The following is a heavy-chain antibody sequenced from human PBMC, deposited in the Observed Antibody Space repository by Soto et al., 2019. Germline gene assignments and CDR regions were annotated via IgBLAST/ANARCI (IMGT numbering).Heavy chain of an antibody. J-gene: IGHJ5*02. Sequence: QVQLVQSGAEVKKPGASVKVSCKASGYTFTSYDINWLRQATGQGLEWMGWMNPNSGNTGYAQKFQGRVTMTRNTAISTAYMELSSLRSEDTAMYYCARTYGDYVDNWFDPWGQGTLVTVSS. CDR3: ARTYGDYVDNWFDP. CDR2: MNPNSGNT. D-gene: IGHD4-17*01. CDR1: GYTFTSYD. V-gene: IGHV1-8*01.